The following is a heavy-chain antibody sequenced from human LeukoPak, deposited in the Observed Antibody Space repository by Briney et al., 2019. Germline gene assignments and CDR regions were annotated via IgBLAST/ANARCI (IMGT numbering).Heavy chain of an antibody. J-gene: IGHJ4*02. Sequence: GGSLSLSCVASGFIFSSYWMTWVRQAPGKGLEWVSAISGSGGSTYYADSVEGRFTISRDNSKKTLYLQMNSLRAEDTAVYYCAKDGFASAAVGPPLDEWAQGALVTVSS. CDR1: GFIFSSYW. CDR3: AKDGFASAAVGPPLDE. CDR2: ISGSGGST. V-gene: IGHV3-23*01. D-gene: IGHD6-13*01.